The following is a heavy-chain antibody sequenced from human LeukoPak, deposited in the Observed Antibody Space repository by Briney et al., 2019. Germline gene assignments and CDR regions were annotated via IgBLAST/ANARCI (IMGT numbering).Heavy chain of an antibody. V-gene: IGHV1-8*01. J-gene: IGHJ4*02. D-gene: IGHD2-15*01. CDR2: MNPNSGNT. Sequence: ASVKVSCKASGYTFTSYDINWVRQATGQGLEWMGWMNPNSGNTGYAQKFQGRVAMTRNSSISTAYMELSSLRFEDTAVYYSARRLGYCSDGSCYSLNYWGQGTLVTVSS. CDR1: GYTFTSYD. CDR3: ARRLGYCSDGSCYSLNY.